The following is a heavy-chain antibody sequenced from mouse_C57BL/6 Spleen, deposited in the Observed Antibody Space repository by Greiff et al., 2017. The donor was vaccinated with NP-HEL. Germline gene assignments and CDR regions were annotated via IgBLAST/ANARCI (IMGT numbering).Heavy chain of an antibody. V-gene: IGHV3-6*01. D-gene: IGHD4-1*01. Sequence: EVKLQESGPGLVKPSQSLSLTCSVTGYSITSGYYWNWIRQFPGNKLEWMGYISYDGSTNYNPSLKNRISITRDTPKNQFFLKLNSVTTEDTATYYCAGGTGDWYFDVWGTGTTVTVSS. CDR2: ISYDGST. CDR1: GYSITSGYY. J-gene: IGHJ1*03. CDR3: AGGTGDWYFDV.